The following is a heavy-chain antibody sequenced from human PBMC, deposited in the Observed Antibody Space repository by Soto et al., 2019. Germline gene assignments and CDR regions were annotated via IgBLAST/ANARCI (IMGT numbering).Heavy chain of an antibody. CDR1: GFTFTDFA. D-gene: IGHD2-15*01. Sequence: EVQVLESGGGLVQPGGSLRLSCAASGFTFTDFAMSWVRQAPGKGLEWVSSISGSVNRTYYADSVRSRFTISRDNSKNKVYRQVDSLSAEDPAMYCRVQDHCSGGTCNCVGYWGQGTLVTVAS. CDR2: ISGSVNRT. CDR3: VQDHCSGGTCNCVGY. J-gene: IGHJ4*02. V-gene: IGHV3-23*01.